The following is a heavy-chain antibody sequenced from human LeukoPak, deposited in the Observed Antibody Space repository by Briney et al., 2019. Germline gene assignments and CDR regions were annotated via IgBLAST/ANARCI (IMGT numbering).Heavy chain of an antibody. Sequence: GASVKVSCKASGGTFSSYAISWVRQAPGQGLEWMGGIIPIFGTANYAQKFQGRVTITADESTSTAYMELSSLRPEDTAVYYCARVREYSSGWYYFDYWGQGTLVTVSS. D-gene: IGHD6-19*01. CDR2: IIPIFGTA. V-gene: IGHV1-69*13. J-gene: IGHJ4*02. CDR1: GGTFSSYA. CDR3: ARVREYSSGWYYFDY.